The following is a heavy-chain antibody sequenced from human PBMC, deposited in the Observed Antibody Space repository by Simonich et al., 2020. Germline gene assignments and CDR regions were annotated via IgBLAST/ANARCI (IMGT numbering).Heavy chain of an antibody. D-gene: IGHD6-13*01. Sequence: HLQLQEAGPGLVKPSETLSLTCTVSGGSISSSRYYWGWISKPPGTGLEWIGSIYFRGCNTYNPSLKSRVTISVDTSKNQFSLKLSSVTAADTAVYYCARHAGFAFDIWGQGTMVTVSS. CDR3: ARHAGFAFDI. CDR1: GGSISSSRYY. V-gene: IGHV4-39*01. J-gene: IGHJ3*02. CDR2: IYFRGCN.